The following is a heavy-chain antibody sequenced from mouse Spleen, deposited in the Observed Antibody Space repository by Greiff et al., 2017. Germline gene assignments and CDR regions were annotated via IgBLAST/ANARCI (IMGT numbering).Heavy chain of an antibody. Sequence: EVQRVESGGGLVKPGGSLKLSCAASGFTFSSYTMSWVRQTPEKRLEWVATISSGGSYTYYPDSVKGRFTISRDNAKNTLYLQMSSLKSEDTAMYYCTRDRGNYDYWGQGTTLTVSS. D-gene: IGHD2-1*01. J-gene: IGHJ2*01. CDR3: TRDRGNYDY. CDR1: GFTFSSYT. CDR2: ISSGGSYT. V-gene: IGHV5-6-4*01.